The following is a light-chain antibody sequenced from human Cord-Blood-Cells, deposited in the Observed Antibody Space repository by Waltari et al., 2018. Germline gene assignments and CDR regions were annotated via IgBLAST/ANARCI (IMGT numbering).Light chain of an antibody. J-gene: IGKJ1*01. CDR1: QSLLHSNGYNY. Sequence: DLVMTQSPLSLLVTHRAPAYISCRSSQSLLHSNGYNYLDWYLQKPGQSPQLLIYLGSNRASGVPDRFSGSGSGTDFTLKISRVEAEDVGVYYCMQALQTPPTFGQGTKVEIK. CDR3: MQALQTPPT. V-gene: IGKV2-28*01. CDR2: LGS.